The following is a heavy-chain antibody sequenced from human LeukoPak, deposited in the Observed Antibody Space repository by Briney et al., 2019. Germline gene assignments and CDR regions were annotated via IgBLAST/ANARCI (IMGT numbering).Heavy chain of an antibody. CDR3: AKTDDTIVGAFDY. D-gene: IGHD1-26*01. CDR2: IKQDGSEK. J-gene: IGHJ4*02. Sequence: PGGSLRLSCAASGFTFSSYWMSWVRQAPGKGLEWVANIKQDGSEKYYVDSVKGRFTISRDNAKNSLYLQMNSLRAEDTAVYYCAKTDDTIVGAFDYWGQGALVTVSS. V-gene: IGHV3-7*01. CDR1: GFTFSSYW.